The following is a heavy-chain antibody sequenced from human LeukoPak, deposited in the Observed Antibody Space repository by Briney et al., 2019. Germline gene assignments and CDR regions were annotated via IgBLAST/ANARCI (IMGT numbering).Heavy chain of an antibody. D-gene: IGHD1-26*01. V-gene: IGHV3-23*01. CDR3: AKDRGEQLHSPPSSFDY. J-gene: IGHJ4*02. Sequence: PGGSLRLSCAASGFTFSSYALSWVRQAPGKGLEWVSTITGSGGSTYYADSVKGRFTISRDQSKNTLYLQMNSLRVEDTAVYYCAKDRGEQLHSPPSSFDYWGQGTLVTVSS. CDR1: GFTFSSYA. CDR2: ITGSGGST.